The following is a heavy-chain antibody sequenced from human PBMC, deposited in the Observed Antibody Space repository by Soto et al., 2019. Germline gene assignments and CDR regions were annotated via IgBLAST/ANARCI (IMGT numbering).Heavy chain of an antibody. J-gene: IGHJ4*02. Sequence: GRSLRLSCVGSGFTFNYAIMWVRQAPGKGQEWVSGITGGGSTEYIASVKGRFTISRDNSKNTVYLQMNSLRAEDTAMYYCAKDAVYNDGLWLVSDWGRGTLVTVSS. V-gene: IGHV3-23*01. CDR3: AKDAVYNDGLWLVSD. CDR1: GFTFNYA. CDR2: ITGGGST. D-gene: IGHD2-21*01.